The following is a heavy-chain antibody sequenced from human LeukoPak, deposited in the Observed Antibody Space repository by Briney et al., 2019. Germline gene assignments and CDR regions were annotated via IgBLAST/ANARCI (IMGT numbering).Heavy chain of an antibody. J-gene: IGHJ4*02. Sequence: GGSLRLSCAASGFIFSSYGMHWVRHTPGKGLEWVALISNDGSSQYYTDSVKGRFIISRDNSKNTLFLQLNSLGPEDTGVYYCAKDNYGNRPRFDYWGQGTLVTVSS. V-gene: IGHV3-30*18. CDR3: AKDNYGNRPRFDY. CDR2: ISNDGSSQ. D-gene: IGHD2/OR15-2a*01. CDR1: GFIFSSYG.